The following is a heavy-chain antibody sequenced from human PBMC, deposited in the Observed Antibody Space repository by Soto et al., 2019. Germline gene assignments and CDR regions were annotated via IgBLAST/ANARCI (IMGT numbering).Heavy chain of an antibody. J-gene: IGHJ3*02. CDR2: IYYSGST. Sequence: SETLSLTCTVSGGSISSYYWSWIRQPPGKGLEWIGYIYYSGSTNYNPSLKSRVTISVDTSKNQFSLKLSSVTAADTAVYYCARENPTYYYGSGSYYVDAFDIWGQGTMVT. V-gene: IGHV4-59*01. D-gene: IGHD3-10*01. CDR3: ARENPTYYYGSGSYYVDAFDI. CDR1: GGSISSYY.